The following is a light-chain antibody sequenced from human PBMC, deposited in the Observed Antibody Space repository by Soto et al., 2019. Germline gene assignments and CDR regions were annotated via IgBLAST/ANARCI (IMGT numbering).Light chain of an antibody. Sequence: EIVLTQSPGTLSLSPGERATLSCRASQSVSNNYLAGYQQKPGQAPRLLIYGASNMTTGITDRFSGSGSGTDFTITISRLEPEDFAVYYCQQDGSSGTFGQGTKVEIK. J-gene: IGKJ1*01. CDR3: QQDGSSGT. V-gene: IGKV3-20*01. CDR2: GAS. CDR1: QSVSNNY.